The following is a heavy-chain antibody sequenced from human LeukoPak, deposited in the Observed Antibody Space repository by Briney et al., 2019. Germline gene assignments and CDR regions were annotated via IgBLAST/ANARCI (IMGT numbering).Heavy chain of an antibody. D-gene: IGHD2-2*01. J-gene: IGHJ5*02. V-gene: IGHV3-23*01. CDR2: ISGSGGST. CDR3: AKDVAGMRSWFDP. Sequence: GGSLRLSCAASGFTFSSYGMSWVRQAPGKGLEWVSAISGSGGSTYYADSVKGRFTISRDNSKNTLYLQMNSLRAKDTAVYYCAKDVAGMRSWFDPWGQGTLVTVSS. CDR1: GFTFSSYG.